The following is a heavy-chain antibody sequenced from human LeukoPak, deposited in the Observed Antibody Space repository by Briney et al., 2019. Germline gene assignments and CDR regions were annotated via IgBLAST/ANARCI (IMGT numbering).Heavy chain of an antibody. CDR3: ARGNAYTYY. CDR2: FSPTGST. Sequence: PSETLSLTCTVSGGSISGYYWSWIRQPPGKGLEWIGYFSPTGSTNYNPSLKSRVTISGDPSKNQFSLKLSSVTAADTAVYYCARGNAYTYYWGQGTLVTVSS. J-gene: IGHJ4*02. CDR1: GGSISGYY. D-gene: IGHD5-24*01. V-gene: IGHV4-59*01.